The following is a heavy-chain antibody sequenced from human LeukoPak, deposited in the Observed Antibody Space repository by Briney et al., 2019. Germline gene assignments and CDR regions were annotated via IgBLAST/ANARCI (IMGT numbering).Heavy chain of an antibody. CDR3: AKGSPDIVATIEGY. V-gene: IGHV3-30*18. Sequence: PGGPLRLPCAASGFTFSSYGMQWVREAPGKGLEWVAVISYDGSNRYYADSVKGRFTISRDNSKNTLYLEMNSLRAEDTAVYYCAKGSPDIVATIEGYWGQGTLVTVSS. J-gene: IGHJ4*02. D-gene: IGHD5-12*01. CDR2: ISYDGSNR. CDR1: GFTFSSYG.